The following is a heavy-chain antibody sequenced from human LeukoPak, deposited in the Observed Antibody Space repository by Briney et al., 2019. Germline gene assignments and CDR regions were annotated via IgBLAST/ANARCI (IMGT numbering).Heavy chain of an antibody. CDR2: IWSDASNA. Sequence: PWGSLRLSCPASGFTFIDYGMHWLRQAPGKGLEWVAIIWSDASNAYYADSVKGRFTISRDNSKNTVSLQMNSLRAEDTAVYYCARDYSWVLDSWGEGTLVTVSS. V-gene: IGHV3-33*08. D-gene: IGHD2-21*01. CDR1: GFTFIDYG. CDR3: ARDYSWVLDS. J-gene: IGHJ4*02.